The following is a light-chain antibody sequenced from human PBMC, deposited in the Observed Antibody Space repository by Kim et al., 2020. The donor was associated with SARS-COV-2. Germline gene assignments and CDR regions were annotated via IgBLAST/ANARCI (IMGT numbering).Light chain of an antibody. V-gene: IGLV3-1*01. CDR1: RLRERY. Sequence: SYELTQPPSVSVSPGETVSMTCTGDRLRERYTCWYQQKSGRSPVLVVYQDSKRPSGIPERISGTKSGNIATLTITGTQAVDEADYYCQAWDSRTTLVCGG. J-gene: IGLJ2*01. CDR3: QAWDSRTTLV. CDR2: QDS.